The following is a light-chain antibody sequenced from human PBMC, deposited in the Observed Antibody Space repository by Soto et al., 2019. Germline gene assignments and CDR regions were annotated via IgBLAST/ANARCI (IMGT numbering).Light chain of an antibody. CDR1: QSVSSN. CDR2: DAS. V-gene: IGKV3-15*01. Sequence: EILMTQSPTTLYLSPGERSTLSCMASQSVSSNLAWYQQRPGQAPRLLIYDASTRATGIPTRFSGSGSGTEFTLTISSLQSEDFAVYYCQQSSKWPWTFGQGTKVDI. CDR3: QQSSKWPWT. J-gene: IGKJ1*01.